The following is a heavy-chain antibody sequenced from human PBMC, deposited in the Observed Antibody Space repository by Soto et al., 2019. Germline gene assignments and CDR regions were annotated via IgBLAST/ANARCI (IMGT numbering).Heavy chain of an antibody. Sequence: GGSLRLSCAASGFTFSSYAMSWVRQAPGKGLEWVSAISGSGGSTYYADSVKGRFTISRDNSKNTLYLQMNSLRAEDTTVYYCAKVGGGSSSWYFDYWGQGTLVTVSS. D-gene: IGHD6-13*01. V-gene: IGHV3-23*01. CDR3: AKVGGGSSSWYFDY. CDR2: ISGSGGST. J-gene: IGHJ4*02. CDR1: GFTFSSYA.